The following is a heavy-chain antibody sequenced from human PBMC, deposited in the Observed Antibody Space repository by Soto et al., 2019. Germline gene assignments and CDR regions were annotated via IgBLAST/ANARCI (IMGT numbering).Heavy chain of an antibody. CDR2: ISAYNGNT. CDR3: ARGQNYDFWSGYYPTDWFDP. V-gene: IGHV1-18*01. D-gene: IGHD3-3*01. CDR1: GSTFTSYG. J-gene: IGHJ5*02. Sequence: ASVPVSCKASGSTFTSYGISWVRQAPGQGLEWMGWISAYNGNTNYAQKLQGRVTMTTDTSTSTAYMELRSLRSDDTAVYYCARGQNYDFWSGYYPTDWFDPWGQGTLVTVSS.